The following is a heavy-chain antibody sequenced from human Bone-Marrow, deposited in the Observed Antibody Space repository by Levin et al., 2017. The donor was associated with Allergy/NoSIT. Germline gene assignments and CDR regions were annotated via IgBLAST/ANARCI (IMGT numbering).Heavy chain of an antibody. CDR2: ISYDGSNK. J-gene: IGHJ6*03. CDR3: AKSGAYCSSTSCYYMDV. D-gene: IGHD2-2*01. Sequence: GGSLRLSCAASGFTFSSYGMHWVRQAPGKGLEWVAVISYDGSNKYYADSVKGRFTISRDNSKNTLYLQMNSLRAEDTAVYYCAKSGAYCSSTSCYYMDVWGKGTTVTVSS. V-gene: IGHV3-30*18. CDR1: GFTFSSYG.